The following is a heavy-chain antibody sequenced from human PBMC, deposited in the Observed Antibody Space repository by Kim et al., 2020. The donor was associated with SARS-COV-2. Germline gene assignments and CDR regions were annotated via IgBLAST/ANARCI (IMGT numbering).Heavy chain of an antibody. J-gene: IGHJ4*02. D-gene: IGHD4-17*01. Sequence: YSIPALKGRVTIAVDTSKNQFFLKLSSVTAADTAVYYCARDKDYATTFDYWGQGTLVTVSS. CDR3: ARDKDYATTFDY. V-gene: IGHV4-30-2*05.